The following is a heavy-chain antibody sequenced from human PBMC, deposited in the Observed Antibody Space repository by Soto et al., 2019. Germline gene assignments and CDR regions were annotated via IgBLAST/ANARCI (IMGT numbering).Heavy chain of an antibody. V-gene: IGHV3-23*01. CDR1: GFTFSSYA. Sequence: GGSLRLSCAASGFTFSSYAMSWVRQAPGKGLEWVSAISGSGGSTYYADSVKGRFTISRDNSKNTLYLQMNSLRAEDTAVYYCAHGRALLWFGELLYYGMDVWGQGTTVTVSS. D-gene: IGHD3-10*01. J-gene: IGHJ6*02. CDR3: AHGRALLWFGELLYYGMDV. CDR2: ISGSGGST.